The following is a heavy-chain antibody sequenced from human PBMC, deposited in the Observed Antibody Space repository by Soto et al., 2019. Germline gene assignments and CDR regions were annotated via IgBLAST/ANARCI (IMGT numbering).Heavy chain of an antibody. CDR1: GLTFSSYA. CDR3: AKEPYYGSGSYNWFDP. D-gene: IGHD3-10*01. CDR2: ISGSGGST. J-gene: IGHJ5*02. V-gene: IGHV3-23*01. Sequence: GGSLRLSCAASGLTFSSYAMSWVRQAPGKGLEWVSAISGSGGSTYYADSVKGRFTISRDNSKNTLYLQMNSLRAEDTAVYYCAKEPYYGSGSYNWFDPWGQGTLVTVSS.